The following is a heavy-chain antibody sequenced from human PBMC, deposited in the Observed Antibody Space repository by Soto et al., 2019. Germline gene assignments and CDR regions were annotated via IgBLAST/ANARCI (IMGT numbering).Heavy chain of an antibody. J-gene: IGHJ6*01. CDR2: IYYSGST. CDR1: GSSTNNYY. CDR3: ARVVTRGGDNRRTPYYGMDV. V-gene: IGHV4-59*01. D-gene: IGHD2-21*01. Sequence: PSETLSLTFTVSGSSTNNYYWSWIRQPPGRGLEWIGYIYYSGSTNYNSSLKSRVTISVDTSKNQFSLKLSSVTAADTAVYYCARVVTRGGDNRRTPYYGMDVWGRGTTVVVAS.